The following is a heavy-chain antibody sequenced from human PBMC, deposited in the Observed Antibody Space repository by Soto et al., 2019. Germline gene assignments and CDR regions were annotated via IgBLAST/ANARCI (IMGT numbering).Heavy chain of an antibody. CDR1: GFTFSSYA. D-gene: IGHD3-10*01. CDR2: ISGSGGST. J-gene: IGHJ6*04. CDR3: AKGSLRLLWFGESSPTDV. V-gene: IGHV3-23*01. Sequence: EVQLLESGGGLVQPGGSLRLSCAASGFTFSSYAMSWVRQAPGKGLEWVSAISGSGGSTYYADSVKGRFTISRDNSKNTLYLQMNSLRAEDTAVYYCAKGSLRLLWFGESSPTDVWGKGTTVTVSS.